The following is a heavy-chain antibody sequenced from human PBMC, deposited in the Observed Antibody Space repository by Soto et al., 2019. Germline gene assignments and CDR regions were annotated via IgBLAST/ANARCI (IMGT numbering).Heavy chain of an antibody. CDR1: GFTFSSYW. D-gene: IGHD3-10*01. Sequence: EVQLVESGGGLVQPGGSLRLSCAASGFTFSSYWMSWVRQAPGKGLEWVANIKQDGSEKYYVDSVKGRFTISRDNAKNSLYLQRNSRRAEDPAVYYCARERGGGKALWFGELEVFDYWGQGTLVTVSS. V-gene: IGHV3-7*03. CDR2: IKQDGSEK. J-gene: IGHJ4*02. CDR3: ARERGGGKALWFGELEVFDY.